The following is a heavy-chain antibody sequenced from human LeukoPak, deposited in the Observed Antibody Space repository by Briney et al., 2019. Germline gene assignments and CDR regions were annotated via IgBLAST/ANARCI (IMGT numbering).Heavy chain of an antibody. Sequence: PGGSLRLSCAASGFTFSSYAMSWVRQAPGKGLEWVSAISGSGGSTYYADPVKGRFTISRDNSKNTLYLQMNSLRAEDTAVYYCAKVLSWYTYYFDYWGQGTLVTVSS. CDR2: ISGSGGST. CDR1: GFTFSSYA. J-gene: IGHJ4*02. D-gene: IGHD3-16*02. CDR3: AKVLSWYTYYFDY. V-gene: IGHV3-23*01.